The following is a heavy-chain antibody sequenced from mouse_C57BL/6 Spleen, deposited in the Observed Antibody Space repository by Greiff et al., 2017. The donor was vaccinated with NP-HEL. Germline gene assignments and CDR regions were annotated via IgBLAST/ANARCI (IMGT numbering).Heavy chain of an antibody. CDR1: GFTFSSYA. CDR3: ARDV. Sequence: EVQLQESGGGLVKPGGSLKLSCAASGFTFSSYAMSWVRQTPEKRLEWVATISDGGSYTYYPDNVKGRFTISRDNAKNNLYLQMSHLKSEDTAMYYCARDVWGQGTLVTVSA. CDR2: ISDGGSYT. J-gene: IGHJ3*01. V-gene: IGHV5-4*01.